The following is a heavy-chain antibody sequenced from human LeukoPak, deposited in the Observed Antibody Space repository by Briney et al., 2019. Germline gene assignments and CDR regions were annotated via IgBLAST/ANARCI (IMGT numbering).Heavy chain of an antibody. CDR2: INHSGSA. D-gene: IGHD1-26*01. CDR3: ARLTVGALDY. CDR1: DGSLSGHY. Sequence: PSETLSLTCAVYDGSLSGHYWSWIRQTPGKGLEWIGEINHSGSANYNPSLKSRVTISGDMSKNQFSLKVTSVTAADTAVYYCARLTVGALDYWGQGTLVTVSS. V-gene: IGHV4-34*01. J-gene: IGHJ4*02.